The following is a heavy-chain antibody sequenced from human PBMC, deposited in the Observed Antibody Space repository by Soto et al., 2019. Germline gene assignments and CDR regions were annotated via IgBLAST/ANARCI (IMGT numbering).Heavy chain of an antibody. CDR3: AREGETYYDFWSGYSEVNYYYYGMDV. Sequence: EAQLVESGGGLVQPGGSLRLSCAASGFTFSSYEMNWVRQAPGKGLEWVSYISSSGSTIYYADSVKGRFTISRDNAKNSLYLQMNSLRAEDTAVYYCAREGETYYDFWSGYSEVNYYYYGMDVWGQGTTVTVSS. CDR1: GFTFSSYE. J-gene: IGHJ6*02. CDR2: ISSSGSTI. D-gene: IGHD3-3*01. V-gene: IGHV3-48*03.